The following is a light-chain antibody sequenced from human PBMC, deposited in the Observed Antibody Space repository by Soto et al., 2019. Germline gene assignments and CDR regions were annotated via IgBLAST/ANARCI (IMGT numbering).Light chain of an antibody. Sequence: DIVMTQSPLSLPVTLGQPASISCRSSQGLVISDGNTYLNWFQQRPGQSPRRLIYRISSRDSGVPDRFGGSGSGTDFTLEISRVEAEDVAVYYCMQASHWPYTFGQGTKLEIK. V-gene: IGKV2-30*01. CDR2: RIS. J-gene: IGKJ2*01. CDR1: QGLVISDGNTY. CDR3: MQASHWPYT.